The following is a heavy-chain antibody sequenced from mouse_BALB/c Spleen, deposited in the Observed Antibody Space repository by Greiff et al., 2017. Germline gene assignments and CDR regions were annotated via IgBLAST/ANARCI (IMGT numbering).Heavy chain of an antibody. Sequence: EVQLVESGPSLVKPSQTLSLTCSVTGDSITSGYWNWIRKFPGNKLEYMGYISYSGSTYYNPSLKSRISITRDTSKNQYYLQLNSVTTEDTATYYCARYYYGRSAMDYWGQGTSVTVSS. CDR3: ARYYYGRSAMDY. J-gene: IGHJ4*01. CDR1: GDSITSGY. V-gene: IGHV3-8*02. CDR2: ISYSGST. D-gene: IGHD1-1*01.